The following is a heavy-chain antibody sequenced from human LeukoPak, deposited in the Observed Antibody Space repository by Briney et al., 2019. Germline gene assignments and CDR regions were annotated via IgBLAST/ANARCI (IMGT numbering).Heavy chain of an antibody. CDR1: GFTFSSYG. CDR3: ARDRWDTMDNNWFDP. D-gene: IGHD3-10*01. Sequence: GGSLRLSCAASGFTFSSYGIHWVRQAPGKGLEWVAFIRYDGNNKYYEDSVKGRFTISRDNSKNTLYLQMNSLRAEDTAVYYCARDRWDTMDNNWFDPWGQGTLVTVSS. CDR2: IRYDGNNK. J-gene: IGHJ5*02. V-gene: IGHV3-30*02.